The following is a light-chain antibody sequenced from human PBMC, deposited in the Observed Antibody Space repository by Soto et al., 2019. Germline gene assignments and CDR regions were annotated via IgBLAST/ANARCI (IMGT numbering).Light chain of an antibody. CDR3: QSYDSTLSGWGV. V-gene: IGLV1-40*01. Sequence: QPVLTQPPSVSGAPGQRVIISCTGSSSNIGAGYDVHWYQQLPGTAPKLLIYGNSNRPSGVPDRFSGSKSGASASLAITGLQAEDEADYYCQSYDSTLSGWGVFGGGTQLTVL. CDR2: GNS. CDR1: SSNIGAGYD. J-gene: IGLJ3*02.